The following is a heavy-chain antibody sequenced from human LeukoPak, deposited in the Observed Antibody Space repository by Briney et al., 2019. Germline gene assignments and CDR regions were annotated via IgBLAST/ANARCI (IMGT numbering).Heavy chain of an antibody. J-gene: IGHJ4*02. D-gene: IGHD5-18*01. CDR2: IYHGGTTYSGST. Sequence: SETLSLTCNVSGASMSNYYWVWIRQLPGKGLEWIGSIYHGGTTYSGSTYYNPSLKSRVTISLDTSKNQFSLKVGSMTAADTAVYYCARAGGYGLIDYWGQGTMVTVSS. CDR3: ARAGGYGLIDY. V-gene: IGHV4-39*07. CDR1: GASMSNYY.